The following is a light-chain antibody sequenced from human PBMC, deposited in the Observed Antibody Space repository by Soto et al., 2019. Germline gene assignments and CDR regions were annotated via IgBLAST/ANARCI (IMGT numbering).Light chain of an antibody. V-gene: IGKV3D-15*01. CDR3: QQHDNWPRT. Sequence: EIVMTQSPATLSVSPGEGATLSCRASQSVSSILAWYQQKPGQAPRLLIYGATTRATGIPGRFSGSGSGTEFTLTISSLQFEDFAIYYCQQHDNWPRTFGQGTKVEIK. CDR2: GAT. CDR1: QSVSSI. J-gene: IGKJ1*01.